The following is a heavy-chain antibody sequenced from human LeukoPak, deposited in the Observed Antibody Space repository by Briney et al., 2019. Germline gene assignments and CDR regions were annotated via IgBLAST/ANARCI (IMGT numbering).Heavy chain of an antibody. V-gene: IGHV3-30*18. CDR3: AKGVTAMNYYFDY. Sequence: GGSLRLSCAASGFTFSSYGMHWVRQAPGKGLEWVAVISYDESNKYYADSVKGRFTISRDNSKNTLYLQMNSLRAEDTAVYYCAKGVTAMNYYFDYWGQGTLVTVSS. CDR2: ISYDESNK. D-gene: IGHD5-18*01. J-gene: IGHJ4*02. CDR1: GFTFSSYG.